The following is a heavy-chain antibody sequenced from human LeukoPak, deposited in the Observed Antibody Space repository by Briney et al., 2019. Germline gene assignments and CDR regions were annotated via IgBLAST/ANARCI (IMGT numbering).Heavy chain of an antibody. V-gene: IGHV4-31*03. D-gene: IGHD2-15*01. CDR1: GDSLSCNIYY. CDR3: ARDATDGDY. CDR2: IYYSGST. J-gene: IGHJ4*02. Sequence: KPSETLLHSFTVSGDSLSCNIYYWSWIRQHPGKGLEWIGYIYYSGSTSYNPSLKSRVTISVDTSKNQFSLKLSSVTAADTPVYYYARDATDGDYWGQGTLLTVSS.